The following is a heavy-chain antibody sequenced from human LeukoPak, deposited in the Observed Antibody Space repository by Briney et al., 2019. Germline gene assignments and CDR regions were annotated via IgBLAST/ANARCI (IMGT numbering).Heavy chain of an antibody. D-gene: IGHD6-19*01. J-gene: IGHJ4*02. CDR1: GYTFTGYY. CDR3: ASTYSSGWNFHY. CDR2: INPNSGDT. V-gene: IGHV1-2*02. Sequence: ASVKVSCKASGYTFTGYYMHWVQQAPGQGLDWMGWINPNSGDTNYAQKFQGRVTLTRDTSISTAYMELSRLTSDDTAIYFCASTYSSGWNFHYWGQGALVAVSS.